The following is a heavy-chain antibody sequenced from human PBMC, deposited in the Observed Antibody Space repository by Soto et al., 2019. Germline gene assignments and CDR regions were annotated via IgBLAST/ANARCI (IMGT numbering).Heavy chain of an antibody. Sequence: QVHLVESGGGVVQPGRSLRLSCAASGFTFHNFGMYWVRQAPGKGLERVAVISYDGSNTFYADSVKGRFTISRDNSKNTVYLHMNSLRADDTAVYYCAKNIYGEVTAMDYFDYWGQGTRVTVAS. V-gene: IGHV3-30*18. CDR1: GFTFHNFG. D-gene: IGHD2-21*02. CDR3: AKNIYGEVTAMDYFDY. CDR2: ISYDGSNT. J-gene: IGHJ4*02.